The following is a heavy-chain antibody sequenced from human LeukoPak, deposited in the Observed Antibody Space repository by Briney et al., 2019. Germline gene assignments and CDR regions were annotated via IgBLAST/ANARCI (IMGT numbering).Heavy chain of an antibody. CDR2: MNQDGSEK. Sequence: PGGSLRLSCAASGFTFSSYWMTWVRQAPGKGLEWVANMNQDGSEKYYVDSVKGRFTIYRDNAKNSLYLQMNSLRAEDTAVYYCARDAALYRLFDYWGQGTLVTVSS. V-gene: IGHV3-7*01. CDR3: ARDAALYRLFDY. D-gene: IGHD2-15*01. CDR1: GFTFSSYW. J-gene: IGHJ4*02.